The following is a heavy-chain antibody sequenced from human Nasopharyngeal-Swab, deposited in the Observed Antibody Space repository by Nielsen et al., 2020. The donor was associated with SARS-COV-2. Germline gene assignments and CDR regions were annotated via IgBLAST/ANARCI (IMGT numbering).Heavy chain of an antibody. Sequence: GESLKISCAASGFTFSSYEMNWVRQASGKGLEWVSYITSSGYTIFYADSVKGRFTISRDNAKSSLYLQMNSLRAEDTAVYYCARERMTIAGRRYYFDYWGQGTLVTVSS. CDR2: ITSSGYTI. D-gene: IGHD2-15*01. CDR3: ARERMTIAGRRYYFDY. J-gene: IGHJ4*02. V-gene: IGHV3-48*03. CDR1: GFTFSSYE.